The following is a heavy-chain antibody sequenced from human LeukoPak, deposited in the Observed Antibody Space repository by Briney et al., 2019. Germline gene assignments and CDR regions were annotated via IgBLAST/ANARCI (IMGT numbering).Heavy chain of an antibody. CDR3: AREASPKALGY. Sequence: GGSLRLSCEASGFTFSSYAMHWARQARGKGLEWVAVIWYDGSNKYYVDSVKGRFTISRDNSKNTLYLQMNSLRAEDTAVYYCAREASPKALGYWGQGTLVTVSS. J-gene: IGHJ4*02. CDR1: GFTFSSYA. CDR2: IWYDGSNK. V-gene: IGHV3-33*01.